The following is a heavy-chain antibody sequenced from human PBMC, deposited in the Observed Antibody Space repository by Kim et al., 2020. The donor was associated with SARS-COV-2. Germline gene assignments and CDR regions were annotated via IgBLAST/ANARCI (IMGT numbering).Heavy chain of an antibody. CDR3: ARRSGARYYYGMDV. J-gene: IGHJ6*02. Sequence: AHSVKGRFTLARDKAKNSLYLQMNSLRDEDTAVYYCARRSGARYYYGMDVWGQGTTVTVSS. V-gene: IGHV3-48*02. D-gene: IGHD1-26*01.